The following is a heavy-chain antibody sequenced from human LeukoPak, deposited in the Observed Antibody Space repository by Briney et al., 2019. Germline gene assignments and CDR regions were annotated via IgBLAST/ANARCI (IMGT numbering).Heavy chain of an antibody. CDR3: AKVFCSSPRCFVPFDY. D-gene: IGHD2-2*01. CDR1: GFTFSNFA. CDR2: ISPRGDRT. J-gene: IGHJ4*02. Sequence: GGSLRLSCAASGFTFSNFAMGWVRKAPGKGLVWLSPISPRGDRTYDADSVRGRFIISRDNSKNTFYLQLNSLRAEDTAVYYCAKVFCSSPRCFVPFDYWGQGTLVSVSS. V-gene: IGHV3-23*01.